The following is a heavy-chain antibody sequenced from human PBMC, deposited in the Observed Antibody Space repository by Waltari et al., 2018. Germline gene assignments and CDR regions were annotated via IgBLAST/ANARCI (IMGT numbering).Heavy chain of an antibody. CDR3: AREPSPDSSGYFYYYMDV. D-gene: IGHD3-22*01. V-gene: IGHV3-74*01. CDR2: INRDGSGT. CDR1: GFTFIRYW. Sequence: EVQLVESGGGLVQPGGSLRLSFAASGFTFIRYWMHWVRQAPRKGLVWVSRINRDGSGTIYADSVKGRFTISRDNAKNTLYLQLNSLRVEDTAVYYCAREPSPDSSGYFYYYMDVWGKGTTVTVSS. J-gene: IGHJ6*03.